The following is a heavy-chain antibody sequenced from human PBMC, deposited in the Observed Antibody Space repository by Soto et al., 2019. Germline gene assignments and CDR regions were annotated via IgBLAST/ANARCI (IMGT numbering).Heavy chain of an antibody. V-gene: IGHV1-18*01. CDR2: ISAYNGNT. CDR1: GYTFTSYG. D-gene: IGHD6-13*01. J-gene: IGHJ4*02. CDR3: ARDRPYXAAAGYSDY. Sequence: ASVKVSCKASGYTFTSYGISWVRQAPGQGLEWMGWISAYNGNTNYAQKLQGRVTMTTDTSTSTAYMELRSLRSDDTAVYYCARDRPYXAAAGYSDYWGQGTLVTVS.